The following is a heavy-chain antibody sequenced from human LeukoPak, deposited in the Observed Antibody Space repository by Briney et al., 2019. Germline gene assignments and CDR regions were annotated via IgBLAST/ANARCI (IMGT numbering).Heavy chain of an antibody. J-gene: IGHJ4*02. Sequence: SETLSLTCSVSGASLSSYYWDWLRQPPGKGLEWIGRIYTSGSTNYNPSLKSRVTMSVDTSKNQFSLKLSSVTVADTAVYYCARDRGYSYAFDYWGQGTLVTVSS. CDR3: ARDRGYSYAFDY. D-gene: IGHD5-18*01. V-gene: IGHV4-4*07. CDR2: IYTSGST. CDR1: GASLSSYY.